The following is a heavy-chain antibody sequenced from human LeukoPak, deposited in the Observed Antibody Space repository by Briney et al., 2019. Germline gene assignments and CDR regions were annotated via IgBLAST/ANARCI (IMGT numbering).Heavy chain of an antibody. CDR2: IYPGDSDT. Sequence: GESLKMSCKVSGFSFPNYWIGWVRQMPGKGLEWMNIIYPGDSDTRYSPSFQGQVTISADKSNNTAYLQWSSLKASDTAMYYCARLTGSYYSAFDIWGQGTMVTVSS. CDR1: GFSFPNYW. J-gene: IGHJ3*02. CDR3: ARLTGSYYSAFDI. V-gene: IGHV5-51*01. D-gene: IGHD1-26*01.